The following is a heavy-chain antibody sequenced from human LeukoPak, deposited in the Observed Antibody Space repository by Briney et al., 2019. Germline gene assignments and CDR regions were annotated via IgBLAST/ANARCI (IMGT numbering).Heavy chain of an antibody. V-gene: IGHV3-21*01. Sequence: AGGSLRLSCAASGFTFSSYSMNWVRQAPGKGLEWVSSISSSSSYIYYADSVKGRFTISRDNAKNSLYLQMNSLRAEDTAVYYCARDRDYGDYSGAFDIWGQGTMVTVSS. CDR2: ISSSSSYI. D-gene: IGHD4-17*01. J-gene: IGHJ3*02. CDR1: GFTFSSYS. CDR3: ARDRDYGDYSGAFDI.